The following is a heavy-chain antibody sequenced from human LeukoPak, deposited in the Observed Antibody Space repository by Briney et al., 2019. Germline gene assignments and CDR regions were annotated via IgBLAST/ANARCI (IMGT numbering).Heavy chain of an antibody. V-gene: IGHV1-8*01. CDR3: ARGNLSDDAFDI. CDR1: GYTFTSYD. CDR2: MNPNSGNT. Sequence: ASVKVSCKASGYTFTSYDINWVRQATRQGLEWMGWMNPNSGNTGYVQKFQGRVTMTRNTSISTAYMELSSLRSEDTAVYYCARGNLSDDAFDIWGQGTMVTVSS. J-gene: IGHJ3*02.